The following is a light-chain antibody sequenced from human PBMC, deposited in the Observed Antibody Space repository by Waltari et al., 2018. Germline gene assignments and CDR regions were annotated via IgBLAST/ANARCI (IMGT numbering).Light chain of an antibody. CDR2: AAF. V-gene: IGKV1-39*01. Sequence: DIQMTQSPSSLSASVGDRVTITCRASQSISTFLNWYQQKPVKAPKLLIYAAFTLQSGVPSRFSGSGSGTHFTLTISNLQPEDFATYYCQQTYSTPQTFGQGTTVEIK. CDR3: QQTYSTPQT. J-gene: IGKJ1*01. CDR1: QSISTF.